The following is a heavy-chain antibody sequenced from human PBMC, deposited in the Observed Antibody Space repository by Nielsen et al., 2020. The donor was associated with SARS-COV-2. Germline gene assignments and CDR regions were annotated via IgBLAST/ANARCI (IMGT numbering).Heavy chain of an antibody. V-gene: IGHV3-48*03. J-gene: IGHJ4*02. CDR1: GFTFSSYE. D-gene: IGHD3-22*01. CDR3: ATTPVNYYDSSGYYYGSPADY. CDR2: ISSSGSTI. Sequence: GGSLRLSCAASGFTFSSYEMNWVRQAPGKGLEWVSYISSSGSTIYYADSVKGRFTVSRDNAKNSLYLQMNSLKTEDTAVYYCATTPVNYYDSSGYYYGSPADYWGQGTLVTVSS.